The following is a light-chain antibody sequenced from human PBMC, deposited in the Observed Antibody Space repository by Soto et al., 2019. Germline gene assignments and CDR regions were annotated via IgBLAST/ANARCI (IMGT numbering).Light chain of an antibody. J-gene: IGKJ4*01. CDR2: AAD. V-gene: IGKV1-39*01. CDR1: QSIISY. CDR3: QQTYSTPLT. Sequence: DIQMTQSPSTPSASVGDRVTITCRASQSIISYLNWYQQKPGKAPKLLIYAADSLQSGVPSRFSGSGSGTDFTLTISSLQPEDFATYYCQQTYSTPLTFGGGTKVDIK.